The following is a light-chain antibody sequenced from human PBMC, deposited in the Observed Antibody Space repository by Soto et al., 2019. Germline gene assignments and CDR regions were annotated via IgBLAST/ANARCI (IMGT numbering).Light chain of an antibody. J-gene: IGKJ1*01. CDR3: QQYNNWWK. Sequence: EIVMTQSPATLSVSPGERATLSCRASQSVSNNLAWYQKKPGQAPRLLIYGASTRATGIPARFSGSGSGTEFTLTLSSLQSEDFAVYYCQQYNNWWKFGQGTRVEVK. V-gene: IGKV3-15*01. CDR2: GAS. CDR1: QSVSNN.